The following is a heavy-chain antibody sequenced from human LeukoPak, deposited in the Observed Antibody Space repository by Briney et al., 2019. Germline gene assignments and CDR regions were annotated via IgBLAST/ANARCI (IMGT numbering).Heavy chain of an antibody. CDR1: GGSIISYY. J-gene: IGHJ4*02. CDR3: AIDDAFWGYYFDY. D-gene: IGHD3-16*01. V-gene: IGHV4-4*07. Sequence: PSETLSLTCTVSGGSIISYYWSWIRQPAGKGVEWIGRIYTSGSTNYNPSLKSRVTMSVDTSKNQFSLKLSSVTAADTAVYYCAIDDAFWGYYFDYWGQGTLVTVSS. CDR2: IYTSGST.